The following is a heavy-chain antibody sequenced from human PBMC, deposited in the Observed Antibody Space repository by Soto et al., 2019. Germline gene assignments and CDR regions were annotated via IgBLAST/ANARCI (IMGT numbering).Heavy chain of an antibody. CDR3: ARLRHYYDFWSGSSVRYFDY. D-gene: IGHD3-3*01. CDR2: IKQDGSEK. Sequence: EVQLVESGGGLVQPGGSLRLSCAASGFTFSSYWMSWVRQAPGKGLEWVANIKQDGSEKYYVDSVKGRFTISRDNAKKSLYLQMNSLRVEDTAVYYCARLRHYYDFWSGSSVRYFDYWGQGTLVTVSS. J-gene: IGHJ4*02. CDR1: GFTFSSYW. V-gene: IGHV3-7*03.